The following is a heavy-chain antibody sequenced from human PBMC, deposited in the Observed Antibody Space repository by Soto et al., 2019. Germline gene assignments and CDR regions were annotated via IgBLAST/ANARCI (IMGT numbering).Heavy chain of an antibody. V-gene: IGHV3-23*01. J-gene: IGHJ4*02. CDR1: GFTFSSYA. D-gene: IGHD3-22*01. CDR3: AKNYTTYYYDSSGYYYGFDY. Sequence: GSLRLSCAASGFTFSSYAMSWVRQAPGKGLEWVSAISGSGGSTYYADSVKGRFTISRDNSKNTLYLQMNSLRAEDTAVYYCAKNYTTYYYDSSGYYYGFDYWGQGTLVTVSS. CDR2: ISGSGGST.